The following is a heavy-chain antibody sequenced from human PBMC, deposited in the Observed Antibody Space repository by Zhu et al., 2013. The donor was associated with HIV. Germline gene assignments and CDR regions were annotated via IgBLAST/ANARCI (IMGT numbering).Heavy chain of an antibody. Sequence: QVQLVQSGAEVKKPGSSVKVSCKASGGTFSSYAISWVRQAPGQGLEWMGGIIPIFGTANYAQKFQGRVTITADESTSTAYMELSSLRSEDTAVYYCARDISITMVRGVMTYAFDIWGQGTMVTVSS. CDR3: ARDISITMVRGVMTYAFDI. D-gene: IGHD3-10*01. CDR1: GGTFSSYA. CDR2: IIPIFGTA. J-gene: IGHJ3*02. V-gene: IGHV1-69*01.